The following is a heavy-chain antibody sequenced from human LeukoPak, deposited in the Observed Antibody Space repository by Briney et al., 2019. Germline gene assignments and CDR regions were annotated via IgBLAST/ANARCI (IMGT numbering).Heavy chain of an antibody. J-gene: IGHJ4*02. V-gene: IGHV1-46*01. CDR1: GYTFTSYY. Sequence: ASVKVSCKASGYTFTSYYMHWVRQAPGQGPEWLGLINPSGTNTNYAQKFQGRVTITRDTSASTTYMELSSLRSEDMAVCYCARGGNTWYDPTDYWGQGTLVTVSS. D-gene: IGHD1-1*01. CDR2: INPSGTNT. CDR3: ARGGNTWYDPTDY.